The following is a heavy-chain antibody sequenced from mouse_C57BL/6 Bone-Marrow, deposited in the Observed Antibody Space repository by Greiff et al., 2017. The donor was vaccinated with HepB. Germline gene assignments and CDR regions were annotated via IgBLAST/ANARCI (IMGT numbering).Heavy chain of an antibody. V-gene: IGHV1-82*01. CDR2: IYPGDGDT. Sequence: QVQLQQSGPELVKPGASVKISCKASGYAFSSSWMNWVKQRPGKGLEWIGRIYPGDGDTNYNGKFKGKATLTADKSSSTAYMQLSSLTSEDSAVYFCARPDTTVVARAMDYWGQGTSVTVSS. CDR1: GYAFSSSW. J-gene: IGHJ4*01. CDR3: ARPDTTVVARAMDY. D-gene: IGHD1-1*01.